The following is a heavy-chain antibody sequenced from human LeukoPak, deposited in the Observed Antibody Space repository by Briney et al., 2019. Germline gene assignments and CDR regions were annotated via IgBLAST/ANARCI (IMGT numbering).Heavy chain of an antibody. CDR1: GFTFSSYW. J-gene: IGHJ4*02. D-gene: IGHD6-19*01. V-gene: IGHV3-7*01. CDR2: IKQDGSEK. CDR3: ARPGGGSGWYGLFDY. Sequence: PGGSLRLSCAASGFTFSSYWMSWVRQAPGKGLEWVANIKQDGSEKYYVDSVKGRFTISRDNAKNSLYLQMNSLRAEDTAVYYRARPGGGSGWYGLFDYWGQGTLVTVSS.